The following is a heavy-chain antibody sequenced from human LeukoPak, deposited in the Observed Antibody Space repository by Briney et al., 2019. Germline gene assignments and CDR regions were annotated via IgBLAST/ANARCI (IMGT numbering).Heavy chain of an antibody. J-gene: IGHJ4*02. Sequence: PSETLSLTCTVSGDSISSGDYYWSWIRQPAGKGLEWIGRIYTSGSTNYNPSLKSRVTISVDTSKNQFSLKLSSVTAADTAVYYCARRIWFGDLSGRSFDYWGQGTLVTVSS. V-gene: IGHV4-61*02. D-gene: IGHD3-10*01. CDR1: GDSISSGDYY. CDR3: ARRIWFGDLSGRSFDY. CDR2: IYTSGST.